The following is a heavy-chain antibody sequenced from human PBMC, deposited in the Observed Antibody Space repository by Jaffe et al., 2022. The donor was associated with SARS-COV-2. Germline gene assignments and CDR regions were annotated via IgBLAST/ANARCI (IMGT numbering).Heavy chain of an antibody. V-gene: IGHV1-2*06. Sequence: QVQLVQSGAEVKKPGASVKVSCKASGYTFTGYYMHWVRQAPGQGLEWMGRINPNSGGTNYAQKFQGRVTMTRDTSISTAYMELSRLRSDDTAVYYCARPQPLYSGSYYDIDYWGQGTLVTVSS. D-gene: IGHD1-26*01. CDR2: INPNSGGT. CDR3: ARPQPLYSGSYYDIDY. J-gene: IGHJ4*02. CDR1: GYTFTGYY.